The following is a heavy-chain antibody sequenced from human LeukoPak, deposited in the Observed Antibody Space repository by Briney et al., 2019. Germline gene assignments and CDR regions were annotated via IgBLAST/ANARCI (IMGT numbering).Heavy chain of an antibody. D-gene: IGHD3-10*02. J-gene: IGHJ4*02. V-gene: IGHV4-59*01. CDR2: IYYSGST. CDR1: GGSISSYY. CDR3: ARGSYYVHNDY. Sequence: SETLSLTCTVSGGSISSYYWSWIRQAPGKGLEWIGYIYYSGSTNYNPSLKRRVTISVDTSKNQFSLKLSSVTAADTAVYYCARGSYYVHNDYWGQGTLVTVSS.